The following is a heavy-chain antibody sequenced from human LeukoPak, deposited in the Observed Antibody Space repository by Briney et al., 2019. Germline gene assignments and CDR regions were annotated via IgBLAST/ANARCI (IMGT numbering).Heavy chain of an antibody. CDR1: EFTFSHYA. CDR2: ISDSGGST. CDR3: AKLPVSYSSGWSNFDY. J-gene: IGHJ4*02. V-gene: IGHV3-23*01. Sequence: GGSLRLSCAASEFTFSHYAMGWVRQAPGNGLEWVSGISDSGGSTYYTDSVKGRFTISRDSSKNTVFLQMNSLRAEDTAIYYCAKLPVSYSSGWSNFDYWGRGTLVTVSS. D-gene: IGHD6-19*01.